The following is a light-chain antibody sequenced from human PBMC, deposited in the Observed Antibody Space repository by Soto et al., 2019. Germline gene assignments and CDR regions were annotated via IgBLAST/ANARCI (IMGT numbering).Light chain of an antibody. V-gene: IGLV2-14*03. J-gene: IGLJ1*01. Sequence: QSVLTQPASVSGSPGQSITISCTGTSSDVGGYNYVSWYQHHPGKAPKLMIYDVSNRPSGVSNRFSGSKSGNTASLIISGLQAEDEADYYCSSYTNISTLSTYVFGTGTKVPVL. CDR2: DVS. CDR1: SSDVGGYNY. CDR3: SSYTNISTLSTYV.